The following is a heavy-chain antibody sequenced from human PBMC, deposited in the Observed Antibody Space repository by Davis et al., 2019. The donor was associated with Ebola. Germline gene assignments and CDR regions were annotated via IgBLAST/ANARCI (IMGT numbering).Heavy chain of an antibody. V-gene: IGHV4-59*01. CDR2: IYYSGST. Sequence: SETLSLTCTVSGGSISSYYWSWIRQPPGKGLEWIGYIYYSGSTNYNPSLKSRVTISVDTSKNQFSLKLSSVTAADTAVYYCARSYDFWSGYYLRNYYYYGMDVWGQGTTVTVSS. CDR3: ARSYDFWSGYYLRNYYYYGMDV. J-gene: IGHJ6*02. CDR1: GGSISSYY. D-gene: IGHD3-3*01.